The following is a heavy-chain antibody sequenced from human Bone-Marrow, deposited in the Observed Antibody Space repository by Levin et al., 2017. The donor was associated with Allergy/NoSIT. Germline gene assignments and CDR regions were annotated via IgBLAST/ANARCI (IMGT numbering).Heavy chain of an antibody. V-gene: IGHV1-8*01. CDR1: GYSFSRYD. CDR2: LNPNSGNT. D-gene: IGHD2-2*02. J-gene: IGHJ3*02. CDR3: ARGLLLYPHAFDI. Sequence: RASVKVSCKATGYSFSRYDNNWVRQATGQGPEWMGWLNPNSGNTVLAQKFQGRVTLTRNTSISTAYLELSSLRDDDTALYYCARGLLLYPHAFDIWGQGTVVTVSS.